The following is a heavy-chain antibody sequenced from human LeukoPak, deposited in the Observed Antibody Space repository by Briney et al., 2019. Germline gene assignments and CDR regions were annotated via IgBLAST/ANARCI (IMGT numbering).Heavy chain of an antibody. Sequence: GGSLRLSCAASGFTFDDYGMSWVRQAPGKGLEWVSGINWNGGSTGYADSVKGRFTISRDNAKNSLYLQMNSLRAEDTAVYYCARDNRGWQGIAARPKRSDYYYMDVWGKGTTVTVSS. J-gene: IGHJ6*03. CDR1: GFTFDDYG. D-gene: IGHD6-6*01. V-gene: IGHV3-20*04. CDR2: INWNGGST. CDR3: ARDNRGWQGIAARPKRSDYYYMDV.